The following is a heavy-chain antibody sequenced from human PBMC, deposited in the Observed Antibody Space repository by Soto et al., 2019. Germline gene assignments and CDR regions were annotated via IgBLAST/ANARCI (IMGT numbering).Heavy chain of an antibody. V-gene: IGHV1-18*01. CDR2: ISAYNVHT. J-gene: IGHJ5*02. CDR1: GYPFTSYG. CDR3: AGPSGNWTTSFGP. D-gene: IGHD1-1*01. Sequence: SVKVSCKASGYPFTSYGISWVRQAPGQGLEWMGWISAYNVHTNYAQKLQGRVTMTTDTSMSTASMELRILRSEHTAGYYCAGPSGNWTTSFGPWGQGTLVTDAS.